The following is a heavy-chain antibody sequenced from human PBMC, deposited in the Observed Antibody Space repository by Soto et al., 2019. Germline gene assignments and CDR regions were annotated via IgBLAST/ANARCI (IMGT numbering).Heavy chain of an antibody. CDR3: ARRQWLVGGYYYGLDV. CDR2: TSAYNGNT. J-gene: IGHJ6*02. Sequence: QVQLVQSGAEVKKPGASVKVSCKASGYTFTSYGISWVRQAPGQGLEWMGWTSAYNGNTNYAQKLQGRVTMTTDTSTSTAYMELRSLRSDDTAVYHCARRQWLVGGYYYGLDVWGQGTTVTVSS. CDR1: GYTFTSYG. V-gene: IGHV1-18*01. D-gene: IGHD6-19*01.